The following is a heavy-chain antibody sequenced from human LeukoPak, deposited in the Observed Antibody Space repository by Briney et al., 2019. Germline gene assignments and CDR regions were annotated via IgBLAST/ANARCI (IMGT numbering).Heavy chain of an antibody. Sequence: SQTLSLTCAISGDSVSSNSAAWNWIRQSPSRGLEWLGRTYYRSKWYNNYALSVRSRITINPDTSKNQFSLQLNSVTPEDTAVYYCARDSAYSAYDINHLDYWGQGTLVTVSS. CDR2: TYYRSKWYN. CDR1: GDSVSSNSAA. D-gene: IGHD5-12*01. J-gene: IGHJ4*02. V-gene: IGHV6-1*01. CDR3: ARDSAYSAYDINHLDY.